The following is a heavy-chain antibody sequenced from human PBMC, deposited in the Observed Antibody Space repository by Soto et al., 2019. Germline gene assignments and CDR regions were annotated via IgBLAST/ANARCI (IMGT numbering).Heavy chain of an antibody. CDR1: GFTFSTYA. J-gene: IGHJ4*02. D-gene: IGHD1-26*01. V-gene: IGHV3-23*01. CDR2: ISGSGSRT. Sequence: GGSLRLSCAASGFTFSTYAMGWVRQAPGKGLEWVSVISGSGSRTYYADSVKGRFTISRDNSKNTLYLQMNSLRGDDTAVYYCAKDQKWEVSHYLDYWGQGTLVTVSS. CDR3: AKDQKWEVSHYLDY.